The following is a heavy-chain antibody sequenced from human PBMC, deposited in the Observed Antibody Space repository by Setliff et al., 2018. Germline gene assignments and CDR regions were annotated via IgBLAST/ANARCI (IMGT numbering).Heavy chain of an antibody. CDR1: GDFISSGGYT. CDR2: ISYNGNT. CDR3: ARASHSYGSPNWFDP. V-gene: IGHV4-31*03. D-gene: IGHD3-22*01. Sequence: SETLSLTCNVSGDFISSGGYTWNWIRQHPEMGLEWIGYISYNGNTFYNPSLQSRVTISVDTSKNQFSLKLTSLNAADSAVYYCARASHSYGSPNWFDPWGPGTLVTVSS. J-gene: IGHJ5*02.